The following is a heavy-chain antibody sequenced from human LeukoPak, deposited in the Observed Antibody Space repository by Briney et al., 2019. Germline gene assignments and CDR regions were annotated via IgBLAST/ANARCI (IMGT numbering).Heavy chain of an antibody. CDR2: IIPILGIA. V-gene: IGHV1-69*04. CDR3: ARSDSDYYDSSGYYYGYHWFDP. J-gene: IGHJ5*02. CDR1: GGTFSSYA. Sequence: SVKVSCKASGGTFSSYAISWVRQAPGQGLEWMGRIIPILGIANYAQKFQGRVTITADKSTSTAYMEPSSLRSEDTAVYYCARSDSDYYDSSGYYYGYHWFDPWGQGTLVTVSS. D-gene: IGHD3-22*01.